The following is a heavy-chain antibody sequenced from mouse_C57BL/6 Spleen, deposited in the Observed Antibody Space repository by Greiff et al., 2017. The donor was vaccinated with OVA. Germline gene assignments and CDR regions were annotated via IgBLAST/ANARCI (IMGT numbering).Heavy chain of an antibody. J-gene: IGHJ2*01. CDR2: IYPSDSET. V-gene: IGHV1-61*01. Sequence: VQLQQPGAELVRPGSSVKLSCKASGYTFTSYWMDWVKQRPGQGLEWIGNIYPSDSETHYNQKFKDQATLTVDKSSITAYMQLSSLTSEDSAVYYCARDYYGSSPPDYWGQGTTLTVSS. D-gene: IGHD1-1*01. CDR1: GYTFTSYW. CDR3: ARDYYGSSPPDY.